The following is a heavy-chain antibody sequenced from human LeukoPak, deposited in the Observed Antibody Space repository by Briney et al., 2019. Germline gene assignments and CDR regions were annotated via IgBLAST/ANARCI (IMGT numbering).Heavy chain of an antibody. CDR1: GYTITDYY. J-gene: IGHJ6*03. D-gene: IGHD4-17*01. V-gene: IGHV1-2*02. CDR3: ARDLTVTTSIDYYYYYMDV. CDR2: INPNSGGT. Sequence: ASVKVSCKASGYTITDYYVHWVRQAPGQGLEWMGWINPNSGGTNYALKFQGRVTMTRDTSISTAYMELSRLRSDDTAVYYCARDLTVTTSIDYYYYYMDVWGKGTTVTVSS.